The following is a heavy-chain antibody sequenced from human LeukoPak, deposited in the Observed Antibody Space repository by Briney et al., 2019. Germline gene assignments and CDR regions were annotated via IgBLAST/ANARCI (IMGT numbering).Heavy chain of an antibody. CDR2: ISAYNGNT. V-gene: IGHV1-18*01. J-gene: IGHJ3*02. CDR3: ARAEVYSSSSAFDI. Sequence: ASVKVSCKASGYTFTSYGISWVRQAPGQGFEWMGWISAYNGNTNYAQKLQGRVTMTTDTSTSTAYMELRSLRSDDTAVYYCARAEVYSSSSAFDIWGQGTMVTVSS. CDR1: GYTFTSYG. D-gene: IGHD6-6*01.